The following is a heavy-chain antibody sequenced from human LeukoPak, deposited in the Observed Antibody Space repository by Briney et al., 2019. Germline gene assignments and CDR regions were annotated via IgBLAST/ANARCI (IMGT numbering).Heavy chain of an antibody. CDR2: IYPGGSDL. J-gene: IGHJ4*02. D-gene: IGHD4/OR15-4a*01. CDR3: ARHIGLTTRYLDY. V-gene: IGHV5-51*01. Sequence: GESLKISCKASGYSFTNYWIVWVRQGPGKGLEYMGFIYPGGSDLRYSPSFQGQVTISVDKSITTAYLQWSSLKASDTAMYYCARHIGLTTRYLDYWGQGTLVTVSS. CDR1: GYSFTNYW.